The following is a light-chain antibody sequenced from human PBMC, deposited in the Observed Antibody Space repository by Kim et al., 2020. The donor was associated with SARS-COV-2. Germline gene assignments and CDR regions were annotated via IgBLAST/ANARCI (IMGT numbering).Light chain of an antibody. V-gene: IGLV4-69*01. CDR1: SGHSSYA. Sequence: QLVLTQSPSASASLGASVKLTCTLSSGHSSYAIAWHQQQPEKGPRSLMKLNSDGSHSKGDGIPDRFSGSSSGAERYLTIASLQSEDEADYYCQTWGTGIGFGGGTKLTVL. CDR2: LNSDGSH. J-gene: IGLJ3*02. CDR3: QTWGTGIG.